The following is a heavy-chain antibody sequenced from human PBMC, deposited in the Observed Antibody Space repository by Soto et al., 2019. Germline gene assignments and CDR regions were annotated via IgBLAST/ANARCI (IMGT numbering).Heavy chain of an antibody. CDR3: AREVFSYYYYGMDV. D-gene: IGHD3-10*01. V-gene: IGHV1-69*06. J-gene: IGHJ6*02. CDR2: IIPIFGTA. CDR1: GGTFSSYA. Sequence: ASVKVSCKASGGTFSSYAISWVRQAPGQGLEWMGGIIPIFGTANYAQKFQGRVTITADKSTSTAYMELSSLRSEDTAVYYCAREVFSYYYYGMDVWGQGTTVTVSS.